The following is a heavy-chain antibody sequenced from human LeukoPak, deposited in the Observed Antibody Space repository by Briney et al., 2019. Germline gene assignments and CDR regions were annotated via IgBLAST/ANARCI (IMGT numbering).Heavy chain of an antibody. J-gene: IGHJ4*02. CDR1: GFTFTTYS. CDR3: AKCSGGSYYHSDDY. CDR2: LSSSGSYS. Sequence: KTGGSLRLSCAGAGFTFTTYSMNWVRQAPGKGLEWVSSLSSSGSYSYYADPVKGRFTISRDNAKKSLYLQMNSLRAEDTAVYYCAKCSGGSYYHSDDYWGQGTLVTVSS. V-gene: IGHV3-21*01. D-gene: IGHD2-15*01.